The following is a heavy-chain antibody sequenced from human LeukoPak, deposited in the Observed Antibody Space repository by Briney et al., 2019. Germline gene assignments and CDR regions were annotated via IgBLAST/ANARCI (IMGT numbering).Heavy chain of an antibody. CDR2: TSGSGGST. CDR1: GFTFSSYA. CDR3: AKETYSSIPPGY. J-gene: IGHJ4*02. V-gene: IGHV3-23*01. D-gene: IGHD6-13*01. Sequence: GGSLRLSCAASGFTFSSYAVSWVRQAPGKGLEWVSATSGSGGSTYYADAVKGRFTISRDNSKNTLYLQMNSLRAEDTAVYYCAKETYSSIPPGYWGQGTLVTVSS.